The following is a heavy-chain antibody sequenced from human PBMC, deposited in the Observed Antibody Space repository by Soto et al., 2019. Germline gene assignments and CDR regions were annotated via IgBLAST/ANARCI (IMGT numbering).Heavy chain of an antibody. CDR1: GYTFTSYY. D-gene: IGHD4-17*01. Sequence: GASVKVSCKASGYTFTSYYIHWVRQAPGQGLEWMGIINPSGGSTTYAQKFQGRVTMTRDTSTSTVYMVLSSLRSEDTAVYYCTRAPSYGAFDIWGQGTMVTVSS. J-gene: IGHJ3*02. V-gene: IGHV1-46*03. CDR2: INPSGGST. CDR3: TRAPSYGAFDI.